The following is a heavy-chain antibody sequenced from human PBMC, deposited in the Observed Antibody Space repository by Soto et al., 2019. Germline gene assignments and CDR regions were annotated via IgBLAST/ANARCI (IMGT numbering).Heavy chain of an antibody. Sequence: QITLKESGPTLVKPTQTLTLTCTFSGFSLSTSGVGVGWIRQPPGKALEWLALIYWNDDKRYSPSLKSRLTITKDTSRNQVVPTMTNMVPVDTATYYCAANRILWFGELFFYWVHGTLVTVSS. CDR2: IYWNDDK. D-gene: IGHD3-10*01. CDR3: AANRILWFGELFFY. J-gene: IGHJ4*03. CDR1: GFSLSTSGVG. V-gene: IGHV2-5*01.